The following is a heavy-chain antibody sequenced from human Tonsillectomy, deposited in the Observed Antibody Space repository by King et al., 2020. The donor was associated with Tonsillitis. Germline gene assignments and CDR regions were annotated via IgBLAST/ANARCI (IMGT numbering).Heavy chain of an antibody. CDR3: ARETYISNWYVGIDV. CDR2: INQDGSEK. D-gene: IGHD6-13*01. CDR1: GFTFSNYW. Sequence: VQLVESGGGLVQPGGSLRLSCAASGFTFSNYWMTWVRQAPGKGLEWVANINQDGSEKYYVGSVKGRFTISRDNAKNLLYLQMNSLRAEDTAVYYCARETYISNWYVGIDVWGQGTTVTVPS. J-gene: IGHJ6*02. V-gene: IGHV3-7*03.